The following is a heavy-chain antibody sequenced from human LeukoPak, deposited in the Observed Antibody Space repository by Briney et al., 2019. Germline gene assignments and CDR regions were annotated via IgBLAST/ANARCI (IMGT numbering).Heavy chain of an antibody. CDR1: GGSISSGGYY. V-gene: IGHV4-31*03. D-gene: IGHD4-17*01. Sequence: PSQTLSLTCTVSGGSISSGGYYWSWIRQHPGKGLEWIGYIYYSGSTYYNPSFKSRVTISVDTSKNQFSLKLRSVTAADTAVYYCASTVPRDNWFDPWGQGTLVTVSS. CDR3: ASTVPRDNWFDP. J-gene: IGHJ5*02. CDR2: IYYSGST.